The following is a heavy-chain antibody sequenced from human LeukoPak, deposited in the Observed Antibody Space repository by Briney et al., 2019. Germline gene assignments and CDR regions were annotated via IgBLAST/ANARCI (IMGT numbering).Heavy chain of an antibody. CDR1: GGTFSSYA. D-gene: IGHD3-22*01. CDR3: ATATRKTYYYDSSGYYYYYYGMDV. Sequence: SVKVSCKASGGTFSSYAISWVRQAPGQGLEWMGRIIPILGIANYAQKFQGRVTMTEDTSTDTAYMELSSLRSEDTAVYYCATATRKTYYYDSSGYYYYYYGMDVWGQGTTVTVSS. V-gene: IGHV1-69*04. CDR2: IIPILGIA. J-gene: IGHJ6*02.